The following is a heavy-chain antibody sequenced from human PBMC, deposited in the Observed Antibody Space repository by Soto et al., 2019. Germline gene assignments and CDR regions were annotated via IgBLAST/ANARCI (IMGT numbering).Heavy chain of an antibody. Sequence: SETLSLTCTVSGGSISSYYWSWIRQPPGKGLEWIGYIYYSGSTNYNPSLKSRVTISVDTSKNQFSLKLSSVTAADTAVYYCARAGSGTTAYYYYYMDVWGKGTTVTVSS. CDR1: GGSISSYY. D-gene: IGHD1-7*01. CDR2: IYYSGST. J-gene: IGHJ6*03. V-gene: IGHV4-59*01. CDR3: ARAGSGTTAYYYYYMDV.